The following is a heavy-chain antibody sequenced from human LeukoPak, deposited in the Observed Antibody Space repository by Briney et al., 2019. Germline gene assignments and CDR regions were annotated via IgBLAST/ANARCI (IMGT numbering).Heavy chain of an antibody. V-gene: IGHV1-18*01. D-gene: IGHD2-2*01. J-gene: IGHJ5*02. CDR2: ISAYNGNT. CDR3: ARAFFGYCSSTSCYGSWFDP. CDR1: GYTFTSYG. Sequence: ASVKVSCKASGYTFTSYGISWVRQAPGQGLEWMGWISAYNGNTNYAQKLQGRVTMTTDTSTSTAYMELRSLRSDDTAVYYCARAFFGYCSSTSCYGSWFDPWGQGTLVTVSS.